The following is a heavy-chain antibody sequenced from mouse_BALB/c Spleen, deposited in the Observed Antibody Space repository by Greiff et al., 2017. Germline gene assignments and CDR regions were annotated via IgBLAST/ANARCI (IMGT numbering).Heavy chain of an antibody. J-gene: IGHJ3*01. V-gene: IGHV14-3*02. CDR2: IDPANGNT. CDR1: GFNIKDTY. CDR3: ARDYGSSYPAWFAY. D-gene: IGHD1-1*01. Sequence: VQLQQSGAELVKPGASVKLSCTASGFNIKDTYMHWVKQRPEQGLEWIGRIDPANGNTKYDPKFQGKATITADTSSNTAYLQLSSLTSEDTAVYYCARDYGSSYPAWFAYWGQGTLVTVSA.